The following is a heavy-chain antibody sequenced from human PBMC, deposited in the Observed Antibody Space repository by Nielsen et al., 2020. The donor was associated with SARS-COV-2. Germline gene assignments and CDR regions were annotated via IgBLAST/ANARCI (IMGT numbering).Heavy chain of an antibody. D-gene: IGHD6-13*01. CDR3: TRHDRYSSSWYPSDAFDI. J-gene: IGHJ3*02. CDR1: GFTFSSYG. Sequence: GGSLRLFCAASGFTFSSYGMHWVRQASGKGLEWVGRIRSKANSYATAYAASVKGRFTISRDDSKNTAYLQMNSLKTEDTAVYYCTRHDRYSSSWYPSDAFDIWGQGTMVTVSS. CDR2: IRSKANSYAT. V-gene: IGHV3-73*01.